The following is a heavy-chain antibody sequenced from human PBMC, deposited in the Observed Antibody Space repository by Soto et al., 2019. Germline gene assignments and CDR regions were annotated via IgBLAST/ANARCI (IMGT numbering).Heavy chain of an antibody. D-gene: IGHD3-3*01. V-gene: IGHV3-7*03. Sequence: EGQLVESGGGLVQPGGSLRLSCEASGLTFSSYWMTWVRQAPGKGLEWVADIKPDGSEKYHVDSVEGRFTISRDNAKNSIYLEMNSLRVEDTAVYYCARSITTLGVVTISDDNWFDPWGQGTPVTVSS. J-gene: IGHJ5*02. CDR2: IKPDGSEK. CDR3: ARSITTLGVVTISDDNWFDP. CDR1: GLTFSSYW.